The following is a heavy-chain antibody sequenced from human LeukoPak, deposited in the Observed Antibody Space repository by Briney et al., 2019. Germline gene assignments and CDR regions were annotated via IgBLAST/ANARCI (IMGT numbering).Heavy chain of an antibody. CDR1: GGSISSSSYY. Sequence: SETLSLTCTVSGGSISSSSYYWGWICQPPGKGLEWIGNIYYSGSTYYNPSLQSRVTVSVDTSKKQFSLKLSSVTAADTAVYYCARETSQKGAHYMDVWGKGTTVTISS. V-gene: IGHV4-39*07. CDR2: IYYSGST. CDR3: ARETSQKGAHYMDV. D-gene: IGHD3-16*01. J-gene: IGHJ6*03.